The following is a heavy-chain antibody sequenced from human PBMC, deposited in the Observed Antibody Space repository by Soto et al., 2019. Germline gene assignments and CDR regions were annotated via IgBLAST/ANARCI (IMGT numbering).Heavy chain of an antibody. D-gene: IGHD4-17*01. CDR2: GSYSGYT. J-gene: IGHJ4*02. Sequence: SETLSLTCTVSGVSVSSGSFYWAWIRQRPGKGLEWIGFGSYSGYTNYKPSLKSLFTISVDTSRSQISLMVSALAAADTEVYWCDRAATVTHYDYWGQGTLVTVSS. V-gene: IGHV4-61*01. CDR3: DRAATVTHYDY. CDR1: GVSVSSGSFY.